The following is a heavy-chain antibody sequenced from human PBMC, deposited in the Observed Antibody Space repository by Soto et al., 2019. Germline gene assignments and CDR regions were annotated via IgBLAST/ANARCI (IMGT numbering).Heavy chain of an antibody. CDR1: GFTFSSYG. Sequence: GGSLRLSCAASGFTFSSYGMTWVRQAPGKGLEWVSFSSATGAGTYYADSVKGRFTISRDDSKNTLYLQMTSLRADDTAVYYCAKDRRAGGNYGFYSDFWGQGALVTVSS. CDR3: AKDRRAGGNYGFYSDF. CDR2: SSATGAGT. D-gene: IGHD1-7*01. J-gene: IGHJ4*02. V-gene: IGHV3-23*01.